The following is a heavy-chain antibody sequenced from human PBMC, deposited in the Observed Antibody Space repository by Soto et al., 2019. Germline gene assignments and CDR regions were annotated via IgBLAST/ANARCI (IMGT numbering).Heavy chain of an antibody. CDR3: AKAPGYSFGYAHDAFDI. Sequence: HPGGSLRLSCAASGFTFSNYAMSWVRQAPGKGLEWVSAISGSGGSIYYADSVKGRFTISRDNSKNTLYLQMNSLRAEDTAVIYCAKAPGYSFGYAHDAFDIWGQGTLVTVSS. CDR2: ISGSGGSI. D-gene: IGHD5-18*01. V-gene: IGHV3-23*01. J-gene: IGHJ3*02. CDR1: GFTFSNYA.